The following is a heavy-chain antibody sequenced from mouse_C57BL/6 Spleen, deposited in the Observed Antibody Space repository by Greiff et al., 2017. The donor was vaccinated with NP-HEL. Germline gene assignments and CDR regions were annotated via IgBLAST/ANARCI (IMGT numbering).Heavy chain of an antibody. CDR1: GFTFSDYY. CDR3: AREKANWFFDY. J-gene: IGHJ2*01. V-gene: IGHV5-16*01. D-gene: IGHD4-1*01. CDR2: INYDGSST. Sequence: EVMLVESEGGLVQPGSSMKLSCTASGFTFSDYYMAWVRQVPEKGLEWVANINYDGSSTYYLDSLKSRFIISRDNAKNILYLQMSSLKSEDTATYYCAREKANWFFDYWGQGTTLTVSS.